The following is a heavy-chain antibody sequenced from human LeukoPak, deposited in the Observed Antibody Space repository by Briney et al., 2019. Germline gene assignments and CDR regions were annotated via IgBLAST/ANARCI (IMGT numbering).Heavy chain of an antibody. CDR2: IYHSGIT. CDR1: SDSISSTYW. V-gene: IGHV4-4*02. CDR3: ARKGGGQLVNTRRWFDP. J-gene: IGHJ5*02. Sequence: SGTLSLTCAVSSDSISSTYWWTWVRQPPGKGLEWIGEIYHSGITNYNPSLKSRVTISLDTSKNQFSLKLSSVTAADTAVYYCARKGGGQLVNTRRWFDPWGQGTLVTVSS. D-gene: IGHD6-6*01.